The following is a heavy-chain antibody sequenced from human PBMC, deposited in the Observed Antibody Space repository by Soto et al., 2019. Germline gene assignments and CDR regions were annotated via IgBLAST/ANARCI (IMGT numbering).Heavy chain of an antibody. J-gene: IGHJ4*02. V-gene: IGHV3-30-3*01. Sequence: GESLKISCAASGFTFSSYAMHWVRQAPGKGLEWVAVISYDGSNKYYADSVKGRFTISRDNSKNTLYLQMNSLRAEDTAVYYCARDGSDSSGYEHPSYWGQGTLVTVSS. CDR2: ISYDGSNK. D-gene: IGHD3-22*01. CDR3: ARDGSDSSGYEHPSY. CDR1: GFTFSSYA.